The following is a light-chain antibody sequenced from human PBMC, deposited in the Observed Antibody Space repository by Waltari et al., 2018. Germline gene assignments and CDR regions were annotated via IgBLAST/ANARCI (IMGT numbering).Light chain of an antibody. V-gene: IGKV3-15*01. J-gene: IGKJ2*01. CDR1: QSVGSY. Sequence: EIVMTQSPATLSVSPGERATLSCRASQSVGSYLAWYQQKPGQAPRLLIYGASTRATGIPARFSGSGSGTEFTLTISSLQSEDFAVYYCQQYNDWPHMYTFGQGTKLEIK. CDR3: QQYNDWPHMYT. CDR2: GAS.